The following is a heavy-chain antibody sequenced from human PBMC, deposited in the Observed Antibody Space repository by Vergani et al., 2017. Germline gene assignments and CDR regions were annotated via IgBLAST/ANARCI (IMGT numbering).Heavy chain of an antibody. Sequence: QLQLQESGSGLVKPSQTLSLTCAVSGDSITNGGFSWNWIRQPPGKGPEWIGYIFPSGNSDYNPSLKNRVSISLDKSKNEFSLWVNSVTSAATAVYFCARGSLNALVGYYYYMDVWGKGKTVVVSS. V-gene: IGHV4-30-2*01. J-gene: IGHJ6*03. CDR2: IFPSGNS. CDR3: ARGSLNALVGYYYYMDV. CDR1: GDSITNGGFS. D-gene: IGHD3-10*01.